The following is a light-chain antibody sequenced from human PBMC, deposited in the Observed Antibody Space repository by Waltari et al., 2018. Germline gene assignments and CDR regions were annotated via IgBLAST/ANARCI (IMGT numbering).Light chain of an antibody. V-gene: IGLV1-47*01. CDR2: RRD. CDR3: AAWDDSLNGYYV. Sequence: QSVLTQPPSASGTPGQRVTISCSGSSSHIGTNFVYWYQHVPGTAPKLLIYRRDQRPSGVPDRFSGSKSGTSASLAISGLRSEDEGDYYCAAWDDSLNGYYVFGTGTKVTVL. J-gene: IGLJ1*01. CDR1: SSHIGTNF.